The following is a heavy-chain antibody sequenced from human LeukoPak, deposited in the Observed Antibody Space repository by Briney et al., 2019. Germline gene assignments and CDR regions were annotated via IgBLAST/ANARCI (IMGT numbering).Heavy chain of an antibody. CDR1: GFTFSSYA. CDR2: ISGSGGST. CDR3: AKAEYNYYDSSGPFYFDY. D-gene: IGHD3-22*01. V-gene: IGHV3-23*01. J-gene: IGHJ4*02. Sequence: GGSLRLSCAASGFTFSSYAMSWVRQAPGKGLEWVSAISGSGGSTYYADSVKGRFTISGDNSKNTLYLQMNSLSAEDTAVYYCAKAEYNYYDSSGPFYFDYWGQGTLVTVSS.